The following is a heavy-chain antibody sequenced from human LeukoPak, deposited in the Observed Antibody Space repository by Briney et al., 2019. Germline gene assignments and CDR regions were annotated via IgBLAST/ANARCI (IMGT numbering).Heavy chain of an antibody. Sequence: PGGSLRLSCAASGFTFSSSAMSWVRQAPGKGLEWVSVLYSDGNTKYADPVQGRFTISRDNSKNTLYLEMNSLSPDDTAVYYCARGVEPLAANTLAYWGQGTLVTVSS. V-gene: IGHV3-23*03. CDR3: ARGVEPLAANTLAY. CDR2: LYSDGNT. J-gene: IGHJ4*02. D-gene: IGHD1-14*01. CDR1: GFTFSSSA.